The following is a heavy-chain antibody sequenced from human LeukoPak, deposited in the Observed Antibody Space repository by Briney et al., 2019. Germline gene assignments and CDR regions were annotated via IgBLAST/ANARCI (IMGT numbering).Heavy chain of an antibody. CDR2: INPSAGST. CDR1: GYTFTIYY. J-gene: IGHJ4*02. V-gene: IGHV1-46*01. Sequence: ASVKVSTKASGYTFTIYYMHWVRQAPGQGLEWMGIINPSAGSTSYAQTFQGRVTMTRDTSTSTVYLELSSLTSEDTAVYYCATGPTVTRLDYWGQGTLVTVSS. CDR3: ATGPTVTRLDY. D-gene: IGHD4-17*01.